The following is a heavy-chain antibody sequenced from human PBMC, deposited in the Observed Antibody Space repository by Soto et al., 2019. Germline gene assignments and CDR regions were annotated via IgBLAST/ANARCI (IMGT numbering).Heavy chain of an antibody. V-gene: IGHV4-4*07. Sequence: ETLSLTCSVSGADINTYSWTWIRQPAGKGLEWIGRIYTSASINYNPSLKGRVTLSVDTSTNQVSLRLASVTAADTAIYYCARDREAGYNFYYGMDVWGQGTTVTVSS. CDR2: IYTSASI. CDR1: GADINTYS. D-gene: IGHD6-19*01. J-gene: IGHJ6*02. CDR3: ARDREAGYNFYYGMDV.